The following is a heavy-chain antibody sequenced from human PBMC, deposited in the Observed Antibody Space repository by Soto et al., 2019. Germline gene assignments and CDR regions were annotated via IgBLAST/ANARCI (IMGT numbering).Heavy chain of an antibody. J-gene: IGHJ4*02. CDR1: GFTFSNYA. CDR2: ISGSGGTT. Sequence: EVQLLESGGGLVQPGGSLRLSCAASGFTFSNYAIAWVRQAPGKGLEWVSGISGSGGTTYYADSVKGRFTISRDNSKDTLHLQMNSLRAEDTAVYYCAKMPRQWLVYFDYWGPGALVTVSS. D-gene: IGHD6-19*01. V-gene: IGHV3-23*01. CDR3: AKMPRQWLVYFDY.